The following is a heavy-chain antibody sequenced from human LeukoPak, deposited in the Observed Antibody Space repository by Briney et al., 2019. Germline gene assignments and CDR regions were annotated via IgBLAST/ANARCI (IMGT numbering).Heavy chain of an antibody. V-gene: IGHV1-46*01. CDR1: GYIFTNYD. D-gene: IGHD2-15*01. CDR3: AKERFIFVVARTDY. J-gene: IGHJ4*02. CDR2: INPSGGRT. Sequence: ASVKVSCKASGYIFTNYDMHWVRQAPGQGLEWMGIINPSGGRTSYPQKFQGRVTMTRDTSTSTVYMEVNSLRAEDTAVYYCAKERFIFVVARTDYWGQGTLVTVSS.